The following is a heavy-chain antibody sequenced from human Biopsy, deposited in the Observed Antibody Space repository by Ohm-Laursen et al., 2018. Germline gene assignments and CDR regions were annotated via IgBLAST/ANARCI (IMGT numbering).Heavy chain of an antibody. V-gene: IGHV1-2*02. CDR3: ARDPLNGHKHLDY. J-gene: IGHJ4*02. CDR1: SYTFTDYN. CDR2: INCKTGAT. D-gene: IGHD2-8*01. Sequence: ASVKVSCKASSYTFTDYNIHCMRQAPGQGLEWLGYINCKTGATNYAQKFQGTVTMTRDTSISTAYLALGSLRSADTAIYYCARDPLNGHKHLDYWGQGSLVTVSS.